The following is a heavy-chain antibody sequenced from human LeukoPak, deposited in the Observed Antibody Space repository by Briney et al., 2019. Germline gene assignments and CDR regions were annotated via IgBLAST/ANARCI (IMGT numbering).Heavy chain of an antibody. Sequence: ASVKVSCKASGYTFTGYYMHWVRQATGQGLEWMGWMNPNSGNTGYAQKFQGRVTITRNTSISTAYMELSSLRSEDTAAYYCARSAGRGIAARRAVDYWGQGTLVTVSS. CDR3: ARSAGRGIAARRAVDY. CDR2: MNPNSGNT. V-gene: IGHV1-8*03. D-gene: IGHD6-6*01. CDR1: GYTFTGYY. J-gene: IGHJ4*02.